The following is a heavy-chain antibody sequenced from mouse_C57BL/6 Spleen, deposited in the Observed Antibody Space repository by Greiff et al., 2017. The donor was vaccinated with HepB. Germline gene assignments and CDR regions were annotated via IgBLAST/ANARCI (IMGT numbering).Heavy chain of an antibody. J-gene: IGHJ4*01. CDR2: IWTGGGT. V-gene: IGHV2-9-1*01. Sequence: QVQLKESGPGLVAPSPSLSITCTVSGFSLTSYAISWVRQPPGKGLEWLGVIWTGGGTNYNSALKSRLSISKDNSKSQVFLKMNSLQTDDTARYYCARNPLYYGYDAMDYWGQGTSVTVSS. CDR1: GFSLTSYA. D-gene: IGHD2-1*01. CDR3: ARNPLYYGYDAMDY.